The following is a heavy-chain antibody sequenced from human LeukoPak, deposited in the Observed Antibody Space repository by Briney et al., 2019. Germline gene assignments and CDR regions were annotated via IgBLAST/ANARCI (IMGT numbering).Heavy chain of an antibody. CDR1: GFTFSSYG. CDR3: AKGGYYDSSGYRPADYYGMDV. V-gene: IGHV3-30*18. Sequence: GRSLRLSCAASGFTFSSYGMHWVRPAQGKGLEWVAVISYDGSNKYYADSVKGRFTISRDNSKNTLYLQMNSLRAEDTAVYYCAKGGYYDSSGYRPADYYGMDVWGQGTTVTVSS. D-gene: IGHD3-22*01. CDR2: ISYDGSNK. J-gene: IGHJ6*02.